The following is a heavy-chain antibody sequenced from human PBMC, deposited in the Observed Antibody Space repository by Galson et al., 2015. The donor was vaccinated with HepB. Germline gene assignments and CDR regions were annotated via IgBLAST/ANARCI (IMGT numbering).Heavy chain of an antibody. CDR2: IDWGDDK. V-gene: IGHV2-70*01. D-gene: IGHD4-17*01. CDR3: ARSILVNTVTTRSYYYGMDV. J-gene: IGHJ6*02. CDR1: GFSLSTSGMC. Sequence: PALVKPTQTLTLTCTFSGFSLSTSGMCVNWIRQPPGKALEWLALIDWGDDKYYSPSLKTRLTISKDTSKNQVVLTMTNMDPVDTATYYCARSILVNTVTTRSYYYGMDVWGQGTTVTVSS.